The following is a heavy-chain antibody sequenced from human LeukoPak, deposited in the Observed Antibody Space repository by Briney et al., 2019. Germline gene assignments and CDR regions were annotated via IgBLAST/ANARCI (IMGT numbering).Heavy chain of an antibody. CDR2: IRSKAFGGTA. Sequence: GGSLRLSCTASGFTFGDYAMSWVRQAPGKGLEGVGFIRSKAFGGTAEYAASVKGRFTISRDDSKSIAYLQMNSLKTEDTAVFYCARHSSGWFYDYWGQGTLVTVSS. CDR3: ARHSSGWFYDY. CDR1: GFTFGDYA. V-gene: IGHV3-49*04. D-gene: IGHD6-19*01. J-gene: IGHJ4*02.